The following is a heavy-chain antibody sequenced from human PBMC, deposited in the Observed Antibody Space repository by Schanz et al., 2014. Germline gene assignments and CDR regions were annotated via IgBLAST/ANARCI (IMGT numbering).Heavy chain of an antibody. D-gene: IGHD6-13*01. Sequence: QVQLVQSGAEVKKPGASVKVSCKASGYTFTSYDINWVRQATGQGLEWMGWMNSKNGNTGYAQKIQGRVTMTRDTSTSTVYMELSRLRSEDTAVYYCARDGEAAAGCDYWGQGTLVTVSS. CDR3: ARDGEAAAGCDY. V-gene: IGHV1-8*01. CDR2: MNSKNGNT. CDR1: GYTFTSYD. J-gene: IGHJ4*02.